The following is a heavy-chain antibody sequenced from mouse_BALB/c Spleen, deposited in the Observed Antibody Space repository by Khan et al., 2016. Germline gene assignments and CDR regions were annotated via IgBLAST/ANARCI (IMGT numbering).Heavy chain of an antibody. CDR1: GFTFKTYA. CDR3: VRDAYYPDALDY. Sequence: EVELVESGGGLVQPKGSLKLSCAASGFTFKTYAMNWVRQAPGKGLEWIARIRSKSNNFATYYADSVKDRFTISRDDPQNMHSLQMNTLQTEDTAMYYCVRDAYYPDALDYWGRGTSVTVSS. D-gene: IGHD1-1*01. J-gene: IGHJ4*01. CDR2: IRSKSNNFAT. V-gene: IGHV10-1*02.